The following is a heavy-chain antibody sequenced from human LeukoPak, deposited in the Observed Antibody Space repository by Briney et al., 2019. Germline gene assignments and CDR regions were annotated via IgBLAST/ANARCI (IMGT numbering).Heavy chain of an antibody. D-gene: IGHD2-2*01. CDR2: ISSSGSTI. J-gene: IGHJ6*02. V-gene: IGHV3-11*01. Sequence: GGSLRLSCAASGFTFSDYYMSWIRQAPGKGLEWVSYISSSGSTIYYADSVKGRFTISRDNAKNSLYLQMNSLRAEDTAVNYCARYPIFCSSTSCFMDVWGQGTTVTVSS. CDR1: GFTFSDYY. CDR3: ARYPIFCSSTSCFMDV.